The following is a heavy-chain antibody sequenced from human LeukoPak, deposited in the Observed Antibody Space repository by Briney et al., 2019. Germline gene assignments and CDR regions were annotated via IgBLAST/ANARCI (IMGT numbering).Heavy chain of an antibody. D-gene: IGHD4-23*01. CDR2: IYYSGST. CDR1: GGSLSSYY. Sequence: SETLSLTCTVSGGSLSSYYWGWSRHPPGRGLEWVGYIYYSGSTNYNPSLKSRVTISVDTSKNQFSLKLSSVTAADTAVYYCARQMDGGNGGLDYWGQGTLVTVSS. J-gene: IGHJ4*02. V-gene: IGHV4-59*08. CDR3: ARQMDGGNGGLDY.